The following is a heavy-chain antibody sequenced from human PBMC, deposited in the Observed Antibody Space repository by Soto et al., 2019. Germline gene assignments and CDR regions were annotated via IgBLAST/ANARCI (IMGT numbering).Heavy chain of an antibody. V-gene: IGHV4-39*01. Sequence: PSETLSLTCTVSGGSISSSSYYWGWIRQPPGKGLEWIGSIYYSGSTYYNPSLKSRVTISVDTSKNQFSLKLSSVTAADTAVYYCARHGEYSSSSRRPYYYYYYMDVWGKGTTVTVSS. J-gene: IGHJ6*03. CDR1: GGSISSSSYY. D-gene: IGHD6-6*01. CDR3: ARHGEYSSSSRRPYYYYYYMDV. CDR2: IYYSGST.